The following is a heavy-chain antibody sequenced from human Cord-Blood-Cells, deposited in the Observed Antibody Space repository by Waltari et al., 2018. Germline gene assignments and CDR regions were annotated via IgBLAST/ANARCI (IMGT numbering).Heavy chain of an antibody. D-gene: IGHD2-2*03. V-gene: IGHV3-21*01. CDR3: ARDLDNFDY. CDR2: MISSSSYI. CDR1: GIPFNSTS. Sequence: EVQLVASVGGLVKRERYLRLSCAASGIPFNSTSIHRVRQAPGKGLEWVSSMISSSSYIYYEDSVKGRFTIARDNAKNSLYLQMNSLRAEDTAVYYCARDLDNFDYWGQGTLVTVSS. J-gene: IGHJ4*02.